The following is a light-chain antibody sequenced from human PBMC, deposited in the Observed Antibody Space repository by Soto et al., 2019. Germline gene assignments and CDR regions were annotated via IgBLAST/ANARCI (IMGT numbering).Light chain of an antibody. CDR2: WAS. V-gene: IGKV4-1*01. CDR3: QQYYSTPLT. CDR1: QTSLYSSNNKNY. Sequence: DLVLTPAPYSLAASLAEVAAINCKCDQTSLYSSNNKNYLTWYQQKPGQPPKLLIYWASTRESGVPDRFSGSGSGTDFTLTISSLQAEDVAVYYCQQYYSTPLTFGGGTKVDIK. J-gene: IGKJ4*01.